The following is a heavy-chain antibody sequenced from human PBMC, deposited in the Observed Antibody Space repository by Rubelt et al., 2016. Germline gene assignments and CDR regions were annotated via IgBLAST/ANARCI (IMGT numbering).Heavy chain of an antibody. CDR2: MCPSDGSI. CDR3: ARAGGPYSGSYWDAFEI. J-gene: IGHJ3*02. D-gene: IGHD1-26*01. Sequence: AQGLEWMGRMCPSDGSISYAEKFQCRVTMTRDTSTSTAYMELSSLRSEDTAVYYCARAGGPYSGSYWDAFEIWGQGTMVTVSS. V-gene: IGHV1/OR15-9*01.